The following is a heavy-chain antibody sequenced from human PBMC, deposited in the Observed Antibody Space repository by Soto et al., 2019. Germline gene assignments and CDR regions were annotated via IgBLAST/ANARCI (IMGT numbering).Heavy chain of an antibody. CDR3: AKDTRKHLWFGELFQESYFDY. CDR2: ISGSGGST. J-gene: IGHJ4*02. Sequence: EVQLLESGGGLVQPGGSLRLSCAASGFTFSSYAMSWVRQAPGKGLEWVSAISGSGGSTYYADSVKGRFTISRDNSKNTLYLQMNSLRAEDTAVYYCAKDTRKHLWFGELFQESYFDYWGQGTLVTVSS. V-gene: IGHV3-23*01. D-gene: IGHD3-10*01. CDR1: GFTFSSYA.